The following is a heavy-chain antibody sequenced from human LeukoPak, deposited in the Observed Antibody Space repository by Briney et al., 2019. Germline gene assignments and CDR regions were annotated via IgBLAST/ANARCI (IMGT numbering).Heavy chain of an antibody. D-gene: IGHD2/OR15-2a*01. J-gene: IGHJ4*02. V-gene: IGHV1-8*01. Sequence: GASVKVSRKGSGYSITSYDINWVRQATGQGLEWMGWMNPNSGNTGYAQKFQGRVIMTRNTSISTAYMELSSLRSEDTAVYYCARGQFSRDFDYWGQGTLVTVSS. CDR1: GYSITSYD. CDR2: MNPNSGNT. CDR3: ARGQFSRDFDY.